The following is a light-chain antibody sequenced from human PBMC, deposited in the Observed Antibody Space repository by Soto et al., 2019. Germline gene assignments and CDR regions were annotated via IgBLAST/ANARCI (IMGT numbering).Light chain of an antibody. CDR2: SDN. CDR1: SSNIGINT. V-gene: IGLV1-44*01. CDR3: AAWSDSLNGVV. J-gene: IGLJ2*01. Sequence: QSVLTQPPSASGTPGQRVTISCSGSSSNIGINTVTWYQQLPGTAPKVLIYSDNQRPSEVPDRISGSKSGTSASLAISGLQSEDEADYYCAAWSDSLNGVVFGGGTKLTVL.